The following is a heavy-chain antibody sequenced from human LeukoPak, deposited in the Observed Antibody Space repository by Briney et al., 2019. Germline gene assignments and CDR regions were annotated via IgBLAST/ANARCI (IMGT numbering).Heavy chain of an antibody. Sequence: GGSLRLSCAASGFTFSSYAMTWVRQAPGKGLEWVSAISGSGGSTYYADSVKGRFTISRDNAKNSLYLQMNSLRAEDTAVYYCASTGRLGSYDYWGQGTLVTVSS. D-gene: IGHD1-1*01. CDR2: ISGSGGST. CDR1: GFTFSSYA. V-gene: IGHV3-23*01. J-gene: IGHJ4*02. CDR3: ASTGRLGSYDY.